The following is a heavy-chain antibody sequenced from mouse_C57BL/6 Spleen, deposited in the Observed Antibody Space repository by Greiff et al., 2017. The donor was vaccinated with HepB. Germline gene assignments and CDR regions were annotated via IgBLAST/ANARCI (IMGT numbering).Heavy chain of an antibody. J-gene: IGHJ4*01. CDR3: ARVEDLLPYYYAMDY. CDR1: GYTFTSYG. V-gene: IGHV1-81*01. CDR2: IYPRSGNT. Sequence: QVQLKESGAELARPGASVKLSCKASGYTFTSYGISWVKQRTGQGLEWIGEIYPRSGNTYYNEKFKGKATLTADKSSSTAYMELRSLTSEDSAVYVCARVEDLLPYYYAMDYWGQGTSVTVSS. D-gene: IGHD1-1*01.